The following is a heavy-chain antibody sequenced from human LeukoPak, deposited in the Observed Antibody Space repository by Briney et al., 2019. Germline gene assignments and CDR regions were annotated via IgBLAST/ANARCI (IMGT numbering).Heavy chain of an antibody. CDR3: AFDWGFDY. CDR2: ITSSGDDT. CDR1: GFSSSNYA. V-gene: IGHV3-23*01. D-gene: IGHD3-16*01. J-gene: IGHJ4*02. Sequence: PGGSLRLTCAVSGFSSSNYAMSWVRQAPGKGLEWVSSITSSGDDTFYAVSVKGRFTISRDNSWDTVFLQMSSLRADDTAVYYCAFDWGFDYWGQGTLVTVSS.